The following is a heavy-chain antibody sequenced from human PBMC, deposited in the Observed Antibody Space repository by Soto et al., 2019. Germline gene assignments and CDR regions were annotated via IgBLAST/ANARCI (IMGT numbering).Heavy chain of an antibody. V-gene: IGHV1-46*01. J-gene: IGHJ6*02. CDR1: GYTFTSYY. CDR2: INPSGGST. D-gene: IGHD6-6*01. CDR3: ARSRYSSSSYVYYGMDV. Sequence: ASVKVSCKASGYTFTSYYMHWVRQAPGQGLEWMGIINPSGGSTSYAQKFQGRVTMTRDTFTSTVYMELSSLRSEDTAVYYCARSRYSSSSYVYYGMDVWGQGTTVTVSS.